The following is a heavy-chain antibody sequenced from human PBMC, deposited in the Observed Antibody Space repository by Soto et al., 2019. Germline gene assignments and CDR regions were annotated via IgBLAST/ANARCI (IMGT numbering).Heavy chain of an antibody. CDR1: GFPFSIYS. CDR2: ITSDSNTI. Sequence: EVQLVESGGGLVQPGGSLRLTCVASGFPFSIYSMNWVRQAPGKGLEWSSYITSDSNTIKYADSVKGRFTISRDNAKNLVYLQMNGLRAEVTAVYFCARSVEGHFDYWGQGTVVTVSS. D-gene: IGHD2-2*01. V-gene: IGHV3-48*04. J-gene: IGHJ4*02. CDR3: ARSVEGHFDY.